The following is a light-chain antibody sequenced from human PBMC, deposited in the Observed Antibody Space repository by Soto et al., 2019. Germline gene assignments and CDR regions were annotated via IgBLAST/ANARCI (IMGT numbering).Light chain of an antibody. CDR3: QQGKSFPYT. CDR1: QNIFSW. V-gene: IGKV1-12*01. Sequence: DLQMTQSPSSVSASVGDRVTITCRATQNIFSWLAWYQQRPGKAPKLLIYAASSLQSGVPSRFSGSGSGTDFTLTISSLQPEDFATYYCQQGKSFPYTFGQGTKLEIK. J-gene: IGKJ2*01. CDR2: AAS.